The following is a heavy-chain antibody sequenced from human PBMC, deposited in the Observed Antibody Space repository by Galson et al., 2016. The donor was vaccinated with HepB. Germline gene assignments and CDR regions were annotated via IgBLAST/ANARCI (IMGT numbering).Heavy chain of an antibody. CDR1: GFTFEKYG. V-gene: IGHV3-33*06. CDR2: VWFDETTK. Sequence: SLRLSCAVSGFTFEKYGVHWVRQAPGKGLDWVAVVWFDETTKSYADSVKGRFTISRDNSKNTVYRQMNSLRAEDTAVYYRAKDPGRDGGMDVWGQGTTVTVFS. J-gene: IGHJ6*02. D-gene: IGHD3-10*01. CDR3: AKDPGRDGGMDV.